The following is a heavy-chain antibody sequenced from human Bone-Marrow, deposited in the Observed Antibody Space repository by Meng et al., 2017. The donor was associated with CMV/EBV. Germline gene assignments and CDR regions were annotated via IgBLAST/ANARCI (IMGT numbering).Heavy chain of an antibody. V-gene: IGHV3-23*01. CDR2: ISGSGDAR. Sequence: GESLKISCAASGFSFSDYAMSWVRQGPGEGLEWVSSISGSGDARYHADSVKGRLTISRDKSINTVYLQINSLRVEDTAVYFCVKGWVVPGAVGGHFDFWGQGTRVTVSS. CDR3: VKGWVVPGAVGGHFDF. J-gene: IGHJ4*02. CDR1: GFSFSDYA. D-gene: IGHD2-2*01.